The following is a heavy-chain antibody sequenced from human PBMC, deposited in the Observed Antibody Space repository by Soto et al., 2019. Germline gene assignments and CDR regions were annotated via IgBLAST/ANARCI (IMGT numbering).Heavy chain of an antibody. CDR3: ARDLLNYDSSGYYFNWFDP. CDR1: GCTFSSYA. CDR2: IIPIFGTA. D-gene: IGHD3-22*01. J-gene: IGHJ5*02. Sequence: SVKVSCKASGCTFSSYAISWVRQAPGQGLEWMGGIIPIFGTANYAQKFQGRVTITADESTSTAYMELSSLRSEDTAVYYCARDLLNYDSSGYYFNWFDPWGQGTLVTVSS. V-gene: IGHV1-69*13.